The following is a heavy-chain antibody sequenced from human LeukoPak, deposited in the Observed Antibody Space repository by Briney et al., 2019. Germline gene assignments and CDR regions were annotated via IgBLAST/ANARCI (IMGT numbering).Heavy chain of an antibody. D-gene: IGHD6-13*01. CDR1: GFTFSSYS. CDR3: AKDIAAAGTGGFDY. V-gene: IGHV3-21*04. J-gene: IGHJ4*02. CDR2: ISSSSSYI. Sequence: GGSLRLSCAASGFTFSSYSMNWVRQAPGKGLKWVSSISSSSSYIYYADSVKGRFTISRDNAKNSLYLQMNSLRAEDMALYYCAKDIAAAGTGGFDYWGQGTLVTVSS.